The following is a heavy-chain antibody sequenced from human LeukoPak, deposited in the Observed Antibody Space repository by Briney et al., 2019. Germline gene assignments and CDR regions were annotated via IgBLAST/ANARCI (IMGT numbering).Heavy chain of an antibody. CDR2: ISGSGGST. Sequence: GGSLRLSCAASGFTFSSYAMSWVRQAPGKGLEWVSAISGSGGSTYYADSVKGRFTISRDNSKNTLYLQMDSLRAEDTAVYYRAKAVAAAPRGGYFDYWGQGTLVTVSS. CDR3: AKAVAAAPRGGYFDY. CDR1: GFTFSSYA. J-gene: IGHJ4*02. V-gene: IGHV3-23*01. D-gene: IGHD6-13*01.